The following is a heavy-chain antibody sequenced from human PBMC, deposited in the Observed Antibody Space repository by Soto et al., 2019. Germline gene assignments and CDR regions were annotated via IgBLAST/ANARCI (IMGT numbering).Heavy chain of an antibody. V-gene: IGHV3-33*01. CDR3: ARAMDAAMASKDNWFDP. Sequence: PGGSLRLSCAVSGFTYSSYGMHWVRQAPGKGLEWVAVIWYDGSNKYYADSVKGRFTISRDNSKNTLYLQMNSLRAEDTAVYYCARAMDAAMASKDNWFDPWGQGTLVTVSS. CDR1: GFTYSSYG. J-gene: IGHJ5*02. D-gene: IGHD5-18*01. CDR2: IWYDGSNK.